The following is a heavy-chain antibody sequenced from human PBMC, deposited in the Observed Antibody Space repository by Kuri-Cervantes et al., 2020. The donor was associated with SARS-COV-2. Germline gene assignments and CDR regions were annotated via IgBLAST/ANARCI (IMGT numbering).Heavy chain of an antibody. D-gene: IGHD6-25*01. CDR3: ARVAAGYFDY. V-gene: IGHV4-61*02. CDR1: GGSISSGSYY. Sequence: SETLSLTCTVSGGSISSGSYYWSWIRQPAGKGLEWIGRIYTSGSTNYNPSLKSRVTISVDTSKNQFSLKLSSVTAADTAVYYCARVAAGYFDYWSQGTLVTVSS. J-gene: IGHJ4*02. CDR2: IYTSGST.